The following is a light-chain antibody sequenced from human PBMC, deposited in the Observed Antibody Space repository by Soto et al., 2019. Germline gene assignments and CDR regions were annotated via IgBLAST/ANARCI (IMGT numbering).Light chain of an antibody. Sequence: EIVLTQSPGTLSLSPGERATLSCRASQSVSSSYLAWYQQKPGQAPRLLIYGASSRATGIPDRFSGSGSGTDFTLTISRVEPEDFALYYCQQYGSSPAFGGGTKVEIK. CDR2: GAS. CDR3: QQYGSSPA. J-gene: IGKJ4*01. V-gene: IGKV3-20*01. CDR1: QSVSSSY.